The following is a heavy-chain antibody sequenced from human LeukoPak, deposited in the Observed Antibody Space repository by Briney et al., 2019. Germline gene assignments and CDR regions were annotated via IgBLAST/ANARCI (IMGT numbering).Heavy chain of an antibody. CDR1: GFTFSDYY. J-gene: IGHJ4*02. CDR3: AKRAEGSGPPRHFDY. D-gene: IGHD2-15*01. Sequence: PGGSLRLSCAASGFTFSDYYMSWIRQAPGKGLEWVSYISSSSSYTNYADSVKGRFTISRDNSKNTLYLQVNSLRAEDTAVYYCAKRAEGSGPPRHFDYWGQGTLVTVSS. V-gene: IGHV3-11*03. CDR2: ISSSSSYT.